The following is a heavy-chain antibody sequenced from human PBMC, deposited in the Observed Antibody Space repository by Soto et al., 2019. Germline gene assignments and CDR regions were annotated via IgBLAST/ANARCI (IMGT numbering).Heavy chain of an antibody. D-gene: IGHD6-13*01. CDR2: IIPIFGTA. V-gene: IGHV1-69*13. CDR3: ARGIAPARTPGDYYYYGMDV. Sequence: SVKVSCKASGGTFSSYAISWVRQAPGQGLEWMGGIIPIFGTANYAQKFQGRATITADESTSTAYMELSSLRSEDTAVYYCARGIAPARTPGDYYYYGMDVWGQGTTVTVSS. J-gene: IGHJ6*02. CDR1: GGTFSSYA.